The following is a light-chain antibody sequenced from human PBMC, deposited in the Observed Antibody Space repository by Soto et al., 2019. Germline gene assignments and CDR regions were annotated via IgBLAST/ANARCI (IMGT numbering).Light chain of an antibody. CDR1: SSDVGIYNL. Sequence: QSALTQPASVSGSPGQSITISCTGTSSDVGIYNLVSWYQQHPGKAPKLMIYEGSKRPSGVSNRFSGSKSGNTASLTISGLQAEDEADYYCCSYAGSSTFRVFGGGTKLTVL. V-gene: IGLV2-23*03. J-gene: IGLJ3*02. CDR3: CSYAGSSTFRV. CDR2: EGS.